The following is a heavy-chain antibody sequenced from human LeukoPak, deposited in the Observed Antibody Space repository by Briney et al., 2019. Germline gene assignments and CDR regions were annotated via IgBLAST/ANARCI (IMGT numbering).Heavy chain of an antibody. CDR2: ISERSSYI. Sequence: PGGSLRLSCAASGFTFSSYSVNWVRQAPGKGLEWVSSISERSSYIYYADSMKGRFTISRDNAKNSLYLQMNSRRAEDTAVYYCARSPRRQNDAFDIWGQGTVVTVSS. V-gene: IGHV3-21*01. J-gene: IGHJ3*02. CDR3: ARSPRRQNDAFDI. CDR1: GFTFSSYS.